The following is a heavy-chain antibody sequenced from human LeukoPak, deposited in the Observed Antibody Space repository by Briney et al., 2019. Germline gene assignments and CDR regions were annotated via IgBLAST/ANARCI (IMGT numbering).Heavy chain of an antibody. V-gene: IGHV3-23*01. CDR3: ARDLTTVTTWDAFDI. CDR2: ISGSGGST. D-gene: IGHD4-11*01. CDR1: GFTFSSYA. J-gene: IGHJ3*02. Sequence: GGSLRLSCAASGFTFSSYAMSWVRQAPGKGLEWVSAISGSGGSTYYADSVKGRFTISRDNAKNSLYLQMNSLRAEDTAVYYCARDLTTVTTWDAFDIWGQGTMVTVSS.